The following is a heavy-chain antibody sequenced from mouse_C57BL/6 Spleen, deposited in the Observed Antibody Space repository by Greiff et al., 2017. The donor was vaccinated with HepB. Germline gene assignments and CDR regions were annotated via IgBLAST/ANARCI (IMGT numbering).Heavy chain of an antibody. Sequence: VKLQESGAELVKPGASVKLSCKASGYTFTEYTIHWVKQRSGQGLEWIGWFYPGSGSIKYNEKFKDKATLTADKSSSTVYMELSRLTSEDSAVYFCARHEVPYYGSSHGYFDVWGTGTTVTVSS. CDR1: GYTFTEYT. V-gene: IGHV1-62-2*01. CDR3: ARHEVPYYGSSHGYFDV. D-gene: IGHD1-1*01. CDR2: FYPGSGSI. J-gene: IGHJ1*03.